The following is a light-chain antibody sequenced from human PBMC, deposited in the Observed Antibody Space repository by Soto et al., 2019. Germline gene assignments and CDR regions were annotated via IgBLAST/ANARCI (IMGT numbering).Light chain of an antibody. Sequence: DVQMTQSPSSLSAFVGDRVTITCRASQGIAPDLAWFQQKPGKVPKLLIYATSTLQSGVPSRFSGSGSGTDFTLTISSLQPEDVGTYYCQKYSSAPLTFGGGTKVEIK. V-gene: IGKV1-27*01. CDR3: QKYSSAPLT. CDR1: QGIAPD. CDR2: ATS. J-gene: IGKJ4*01.